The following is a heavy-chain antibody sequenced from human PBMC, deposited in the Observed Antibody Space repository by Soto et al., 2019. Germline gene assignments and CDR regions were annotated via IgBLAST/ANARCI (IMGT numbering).Heavy chain of an antibody. CDR2: INSDGSST. Sequence: GGSLRLSCAASGFTFSSYWMHWVRQAPGKGLVWVSRINSDGSSTSYADSVKGRFTISRDNAKNTLYLQMNSLRAEDTAVYYCARVNGDHYFDYWGQGTLVTVSS. J-gene: IGHJ4*02. CDR1: GFTFSSYW. V-gene: IGHV3-74*01. CDR3: ARVNGDHYFDY. D-gene: IGHD2-8*01.